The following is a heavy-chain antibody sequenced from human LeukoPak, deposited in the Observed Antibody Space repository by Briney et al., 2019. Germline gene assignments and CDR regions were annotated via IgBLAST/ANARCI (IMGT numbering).Heavy chain of an antibody. CDR1: GGSISSSSYY. Sequence: SETLSLTCTVSGGSISSSSYYWGWIRQPPGKGLEWIGSIYYSGSTYYNPSLKSRVTISVDTSKNQFSLKLSSVTAADTAVYYCARHEKSSGWKGGRFDPWGQGTLVTVSS. V-gene: IGHV4-39*01. CDR2: IYYSGST. D-gene: IGHD6-19*01. CDR3: ARHEKSSGWKGGRFDP. J-gene: IGHJ5*02.